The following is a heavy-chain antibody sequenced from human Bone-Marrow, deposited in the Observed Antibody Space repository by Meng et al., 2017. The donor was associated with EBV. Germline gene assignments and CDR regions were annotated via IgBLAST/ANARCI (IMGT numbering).Heavy chain of an antibody. V-gene: IGHV3-21*01. CDR3: ARGEYSSSWSIDY. Sequence: EVQLVESGGXLVKPGGSLXLSCAASGFTFSSYSMNWVRQAPGKGLEWVSSISSSSSYIYYADSVKGRFTISRDNAKNSLYLQMNSLRAEDTAVYYCARGEYSSSWSIDYWGQGSLATVSS. J-gene: IGHJ4*02. CDR2: ISSSSSYI. D-gene: IGHD6-13*01. CDR1: GFTFSSYS.